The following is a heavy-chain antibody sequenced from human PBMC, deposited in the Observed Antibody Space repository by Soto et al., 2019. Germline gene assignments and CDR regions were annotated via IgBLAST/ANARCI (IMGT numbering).Heavy chain of an antibody. CDR1: GGTFSSYA. J-gene: IGHJ6*02. CDR3: ARAGITVAGTPSYYYYYGMDV. V-gene: IGHV1-69*13. CDR2: IIPIFGTA. Sequence: SVKVSCKASGGTFSSYAISWVRQAPGQGLEWMGGIIPIFGTANYAQKFQGRVTITADESTSTAYMELSSLRSEDTAVYYCARAGITVAGTPSYYYYYGMDVWGQGTTVTVSS. D-gene: IGHD6-19*01.